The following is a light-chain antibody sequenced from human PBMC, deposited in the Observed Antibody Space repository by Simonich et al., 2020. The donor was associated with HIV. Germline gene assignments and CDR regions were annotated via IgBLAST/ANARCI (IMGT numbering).Light chain of an antibody. CDR3: SSYTSSSTWV. CDR2: DVR. J-gene: IGLJ3*02. Sequence: QSALTQPASVSGSPGLSITISCTGTSRAVGGYNYVSWYQRHPGKAPKLMIYDVRKRPSGVSNRFSGSKSGKTASLTISGLQAEDEADYYCSSYTSSSTWVFGGGTKLTVL. CDR1: SRAVGGYNY. V-gene: IGLV2-14*01.